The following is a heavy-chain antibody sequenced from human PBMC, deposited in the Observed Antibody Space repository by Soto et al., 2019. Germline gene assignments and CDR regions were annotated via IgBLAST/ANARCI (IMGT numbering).Heavy chain of an antibody. D-gene: IGHD3-16*01. CDR1: GGSFTSNNW. Sequence: SETLSLTCAVSGGSFTSNNWWTWVRQPPGQGLEWIGEIYRTGSIYYTPSFESRVSISIDTSKNQFSLRLTSVTAADSAVYFCARVTFTPNWFDSWGQGILVTVSS. J-gene: IGHJ5*01. CDR2: IYRTGSI. V-gene: IGHV4-4*02. CDR3: ARVTFTPNWFDS.